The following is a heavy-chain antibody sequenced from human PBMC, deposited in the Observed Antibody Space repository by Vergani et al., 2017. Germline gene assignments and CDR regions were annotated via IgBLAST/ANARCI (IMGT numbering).Heavy chain of an antibody. Sequence: VQLVESGGGVVQPGGSLRLSCAASGFTFSSYAMSWVRQAPGKGLEWVSGISWNSGSTGYADSVKGRFTISRDNAKNSLYLQMNSLRAEDTALYYCAKDIRAIPNSGYDYWGQGTLVTVSS. CDR1: GFTFSSYA. CDR3: AKDIRAIPNSGYDY. V-gene: IGHV3-9*01. D-gene: IGHD3-22*01. CDR2: ISWNSGST. J-gene: IGHJ4*02.